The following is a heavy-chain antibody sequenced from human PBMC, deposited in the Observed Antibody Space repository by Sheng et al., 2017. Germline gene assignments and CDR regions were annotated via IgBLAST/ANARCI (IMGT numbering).Heavy chain of an antibody. CDR2: INWNGGST. CDR3: ARAVGEYYYVSFDI. J-gene: IGHJ3*02. V-gene: IGHV3-20*01. Sequence: EVQLVESGGGVVRPGGSLRLSCTASGFTFDDYGMSWVRQAPGKGLEWVSGINWNGGSTGYADSVKGRFTISRDNAKNSLYLQMNSLRAEDTALYHCARAVGEYYYVSFDIWGQGTMVTVSS. D-gene: IGHD3-10*02. CDR1: GFTFDDYG.